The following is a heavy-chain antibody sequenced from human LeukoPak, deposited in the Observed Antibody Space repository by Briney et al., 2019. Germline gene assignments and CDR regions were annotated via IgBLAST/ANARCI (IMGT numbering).Heavy chain of an antibody. Sequence: SETLSPTCTVSGGSISSYYWSWIRQPPGKGLEWIGYIYYSGSTNYNPSLKSRVTISVDTSKNQFSLKLSSVTAADTAVYYCARLSYSSSWPSIDYWGQGTLVTVSS. J-gene: IGHJ4*02. CDR1: GGSISSYY. CDR3: ARLSYSSSWPSIDY. D-gene: IGHD6-13*01. V-gene: IGHV4-59*01. CDR2: IYYSGST.